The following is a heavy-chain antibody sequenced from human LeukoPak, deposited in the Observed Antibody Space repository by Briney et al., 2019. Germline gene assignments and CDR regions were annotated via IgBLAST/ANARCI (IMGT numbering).Heavy chain of an antibody. D-gene: IGHD2-15*01. CDR2: INSDGSST. Sequence: PGGSLRLSCAASGFTFSTYWMHWVRQAPGKGLVWVSRINSDGSSTTYADSVKGRFTISRDISKNTLHLQMNSLRAEDTAVYYCARDRHSGGSPCWGQGTLVTVSS. CDR1: GFTFSTYW. CDR3: ARDRHSGGSPC. J-gene: IGHJ4*02. V-gene: IGHV3-74*01.